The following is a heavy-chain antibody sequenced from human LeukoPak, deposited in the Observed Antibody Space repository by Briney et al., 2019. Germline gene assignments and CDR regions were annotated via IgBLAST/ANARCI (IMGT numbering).Heavy chain of an antibody. CDR3: AREKRSGYYYGFDY. CDR1: GYTFTGYY. CDR2: INPNSGGT. Sequence: ASVKVSCKASGYTFTGYYMHWVRQAPGQGLEWMGWINPNSGGTNYAQKFQGRVTMTRDTSISTAYMELSRLRSDDTAVYYCAREKRSGYYYGFDYWGQGTLVTVSS. J-gene: IGHJ4*02. D-gene: IGHD3-22*01. V-gene: IGHV1-2*02.